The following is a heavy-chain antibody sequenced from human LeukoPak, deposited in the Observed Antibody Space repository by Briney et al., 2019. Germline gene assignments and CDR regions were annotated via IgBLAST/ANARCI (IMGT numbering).Heavy chain of an antibody. CDR3: ARVGIVGATMYYFDY. CDR1: GYTFTSYY. J-gene: IGHJ4*02. Sequence: PRVSVKVSCKASGYTFTSYYMHWVRQAPGQGLEWMGIINPSGGSTSYAQKFQGRVTMTRDMSTSTVYKELSSLRSEDTAVYYCARVGIVGATMYYFDYWGQGTLVTVSS. V-gene: IGHV1-46*01. D-gene: IGHD1-26*01. CDR2: INPSGGST.